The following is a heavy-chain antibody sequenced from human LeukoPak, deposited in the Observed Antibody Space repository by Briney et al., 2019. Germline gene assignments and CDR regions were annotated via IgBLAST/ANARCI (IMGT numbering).Heavy chain of an antibody. Sequence: GGSLTLSCAASGFTFSDYYMSWIRQAPGKGLEWVSYISSSGSTIYYADSVKGRFTISRDNAKNSLYLQMNSLRAEDTAVYYCARGPRYCSSTSCYGGAGYWGQGTLVTVSS. D-gene: IGHD2-2*01. V-gene: IGHV3-11*01. CDR2: ISSSGSTI. CDR3: ARGPRYCSSTSCYGGAGY. J-gene: IGHJ4*02. CDR1: GFTFSDYY.